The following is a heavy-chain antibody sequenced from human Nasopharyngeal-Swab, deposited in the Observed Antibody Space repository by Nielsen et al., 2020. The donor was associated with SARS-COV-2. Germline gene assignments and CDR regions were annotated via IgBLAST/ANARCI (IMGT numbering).Heavy chain of an antibody. CDR1: GFTFDDYG. J-gene: IGHJ4*02. Sequence: GESLKISCAASGFTFDDYGMSWVRQAPGKGLEWVAVIWYDGSNKYYADSVKGRFTISRDNSKNALYLQMNSLRAEDTAVYYCARAWWLRGYFDYWGQGTLVTVSS. CDR2: IWYDGSNK. CDR3: ARAWWLRGYFDY. V-gene: IGHV3-33*08. D-gene: IGHD5-12*01.